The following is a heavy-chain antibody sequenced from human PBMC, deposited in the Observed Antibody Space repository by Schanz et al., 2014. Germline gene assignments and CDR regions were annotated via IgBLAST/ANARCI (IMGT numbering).Heavy chain of an antibody. D-gene: IGHD3-10*01. CDR1: GFNFRSYP. J-gene: IGHJ6*02. CDR3: ARGHYGLDV. V-gene: IGHV3-23*04. Sequence: EVQLVESGGGLVQPGGSLRLSCAASGFNFRSYPMSWVRQAPGKGLEWVSTISGRGDVAYYTDSVKGRFTISRDNAKGSVYLQMNSLRAEDTAVYYCARGHYGLDVWGPGTSVTVSS. CDR2: ISGRGDVA.